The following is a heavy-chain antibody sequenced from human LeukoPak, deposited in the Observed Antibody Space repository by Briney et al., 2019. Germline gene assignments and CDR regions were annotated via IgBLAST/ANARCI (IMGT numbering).Heavy chain of an antibody. CDR1: GGTFSSYA. V-gene: IGHV1-69*04. CDR2: IIPILGIA. CDR3: AREFAPYGDYRYYFDY. D-gene: IGHD4-17*01. Sequence: SVKVSCKASGGTFSSYAISWVRQAPGQGLAWMGRIIPILGIANYAQKLQGRVTITADKSTSTAYMELSSLRSEDTAVYYCAREFAPYGDYRYYFDYWGQGTLVTVSS. J-gene: IGHJ4*02.